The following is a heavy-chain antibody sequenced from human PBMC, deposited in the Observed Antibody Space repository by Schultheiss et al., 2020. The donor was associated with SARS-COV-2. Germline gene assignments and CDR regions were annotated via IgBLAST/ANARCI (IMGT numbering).Heavy chain of an antibody. D-gene: IGHD6-19*01. J-gene: IGHJ5*02. CDR2: IFYSGST. CDR3: ARVGTPYSSGWTWFDP. Sequence: SCSVSGDSISTGGYYWSWIRQLPGKGLEWIGYIFYSGSTYYNPSLKSRVTISLDTSKNQFSLKLTSVTAADTAVYYCARVGTPYSSGWTWFDPWGQGTLVTVSS. CDR1: GDSISTGGYY. V-gene: IGHV4-31*03.